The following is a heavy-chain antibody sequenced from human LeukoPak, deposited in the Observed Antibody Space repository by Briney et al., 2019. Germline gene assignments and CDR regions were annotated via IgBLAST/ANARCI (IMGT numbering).Heavy chain of an antibody. V-gene: IGHV3-49*03. J-gene: IGHJ4*02. CDR1: GFTFGDYS. CDR3: TREVYYYDNSGNYFDY. Sequence: GGSLRLSCTASGFTFGDYSMSWFRQAPGKGLEWVGFIRSKAYGGTTEYAASVKGRFTISRDDSNSIAYLQMNSLKTEDTAVYFCTREVYYYDNSGNYFDYWGQGTLVTVSS. CDR2: IRSKAYGGTT. D-gene: IGHD3-22*01.